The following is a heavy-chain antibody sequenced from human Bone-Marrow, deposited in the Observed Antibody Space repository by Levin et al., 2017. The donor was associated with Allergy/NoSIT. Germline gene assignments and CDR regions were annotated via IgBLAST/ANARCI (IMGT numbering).Heavy chain of an antibody. CDR1: GFTFSRNW. D-gene: IGHD2-21*01. CDR3: ARYITAAVGYYFDS. J-gene: IGHJ4*02. CDR2: ISQDGSQK. Sequence: QTGGSLRLSCAASGFTFSRNWMTWVRQTPEKGLEWVAHISQDGSQKYSLDSLKGRFTISRDNANNSLYLEMGNLRAEDTAVYFCARYITAAVGYYFDSWGQGTLVTVSS. V-gene: IGHV3-7*01.